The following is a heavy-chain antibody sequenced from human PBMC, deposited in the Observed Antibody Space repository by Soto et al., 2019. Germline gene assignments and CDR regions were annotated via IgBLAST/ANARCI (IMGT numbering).Heavy chain of an antibody. Sequence: QVQLQESGPGLVKPSQTLSLTCTVSGGSISSGDYYWSWIRQPPGKGLEWIGYIYYSGSTYYNPSPKSRVTISVDTSKNQFSLKLSSVTAADTAVYYCARVDDIYYYDSSGYYGGAFDIWGQGTMVTVSS. CDR1: GGSISSGDYY. J-gene: IGHJ3*02. CDR2: IYYSGST. D-gene: IGHD3-22*01. CDR3: ARVDDIYYYDSSGYYGGAFDI. V-gene: IGHV4-30-4*01.